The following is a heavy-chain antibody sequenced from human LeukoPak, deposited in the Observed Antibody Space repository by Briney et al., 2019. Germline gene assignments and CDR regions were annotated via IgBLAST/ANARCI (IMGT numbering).Heavy chain of an antibody. D-gene: IGHD1-26*01. CDR1: EFTFSDYW. J-gene: IGHJ4*02. Sequence: PGGSLRLSCAASEFTFSDYWMTWVRQAPGKGLEWVANVNQDGNNKNYVESVKGRFTISRDNAKNSLYLQMNSLRAGDTAVYYCARILGGDEGADYWGQGTLVTVSS. CDR3: ARILGGDEGADY. V-gene: IGHV3-7*01. CDR2: VNQDGNNK.